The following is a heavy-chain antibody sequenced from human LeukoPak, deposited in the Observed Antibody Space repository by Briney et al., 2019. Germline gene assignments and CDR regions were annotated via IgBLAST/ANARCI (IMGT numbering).Heavy chain of an antibody. CDR1: GFTFSNYA. D-gene: IGHD3-10*01. CDR2: IGATGDST. Sequence: GGSLRLSCAVSGFTFSNYAMTWVRQAPGKGLEWVSSIGATGDSTYYADSVKGRFTISRDNSKNTLYLQMNSLRAEDTAVYYCARDGGYWGQGTLVTVSS. CDR3: ARDGGY. V-gene: IGHV3-23*01. J-gene: IGHJ4*02.